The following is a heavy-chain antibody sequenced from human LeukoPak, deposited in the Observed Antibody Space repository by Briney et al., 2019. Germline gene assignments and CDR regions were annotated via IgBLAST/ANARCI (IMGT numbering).Heavy chain of an antibody. Sequence: GGSLRLSCAASGFTFSSYWMHWVRQAPGKGLVWVSRINSDGSSTSYADSVKGRFTISRDNAKNTLYLQMNSLRAEDTAVYYCARFLSGSYSHLLDDYWGQGTLVTVSS. CDR1: GFTFSSYW. J-gene: IGHJ4*02. CDR3: ARFLSGSYSHLLDDY. CDR2: INSDGSST. D-gene: IGHD1-26*01. V-gene: IGHV3-74*01.